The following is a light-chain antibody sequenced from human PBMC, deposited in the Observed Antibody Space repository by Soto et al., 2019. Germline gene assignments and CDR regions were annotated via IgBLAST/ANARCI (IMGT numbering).Light chain of an antibody. CDR2: GAS. J-gene: IGKJ1*01. CDR3: QHYGTSPRT. Sequence: EVLLTQSPGTLSLSPGERATLSCRASQSLRSTYIAWYQQKRGQAPRLLIYGASTRAAGIPDRFSGSASGTDFALNISRLEPEDFAVYYCQHYGTSPRTFGQGTEVEIK. CDR1: QSLRSTY. V-gene: IGKV3-20*01.